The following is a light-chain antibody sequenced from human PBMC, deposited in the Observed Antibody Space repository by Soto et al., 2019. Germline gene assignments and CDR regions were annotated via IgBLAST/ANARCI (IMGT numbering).Light chain of an antibody. Sequence: DIQMTQSPSTLSASEGDRVTIACRASQSISNWVAWYQQKPGKAPKLLIYKASTLQGGVPSRFSGSGSGTDFTLTISSLQPDDFATYYCQQYNFYSTFGGGTKVEIK. CDR2: KAS. CDR3: QQYNFYST. CDR1: QSISNW. J-gene: IGKJ4*01. V-gene: IGKV1-5*03.